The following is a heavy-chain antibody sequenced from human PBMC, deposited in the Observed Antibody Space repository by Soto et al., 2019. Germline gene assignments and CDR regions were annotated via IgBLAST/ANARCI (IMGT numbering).Heavy chain of an antibody. CDR1: GFTFSTYA. Sequence: QVQLVESGGGVVQPGRSLRLSCAASGFTFSTYAMHWVRQAPGKGLEWVAVISYDGSNEYYADSVKGRFCISRDNSKNTLYLQMNNLRAEDTAVYYCASMTSGYYWGQGTLVTVSS. CDR3: ASMTSGYY. D-gene: IGHD2-21*02. CDR2: ISYDGSNE. V-gene: IGHV3-30-3*01. J-gene: IGHJ4*02.